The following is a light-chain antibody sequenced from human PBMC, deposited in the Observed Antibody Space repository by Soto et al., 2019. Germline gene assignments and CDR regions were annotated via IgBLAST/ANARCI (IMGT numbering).Light chain of an antibody. J-gene: IGKJ4*01. Sequence: EIILTQSPVTLSVSPGERATLSCRASQSVGSNLAWYQQKPGQAPRLLIYGASTRATGVPPRFSGSGSGTEFTLTISSLQSEDFATYYCQQLRMYPSTFGGGTKVDIK. CDR3: QQLRMYPST. CDR1: QSVGSN. V-gene: IGKV3-15*01. CDR2: GAS.